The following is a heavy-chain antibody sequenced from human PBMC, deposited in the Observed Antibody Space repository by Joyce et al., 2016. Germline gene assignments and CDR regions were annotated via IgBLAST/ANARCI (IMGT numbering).Heavy chain of an antibody. V-gene: IGHV3-30-3*01. Sequence: QVQLVESGGGVVQPGLTFSSHSLHWVRPSPGKGLEWVAVLSFGGSNKYYADSVQGRFTTSRDISINTLYLQMNSLRAEDSAVYYCARDYANWALDYWGQGTLVTVSS. CDR2: LSFGGSNK. CDR3: ARDYANWALDY. D-gene: IGHD2-8*01. CDR1: LTFSSHS. J-gene: IGHJ4*02.